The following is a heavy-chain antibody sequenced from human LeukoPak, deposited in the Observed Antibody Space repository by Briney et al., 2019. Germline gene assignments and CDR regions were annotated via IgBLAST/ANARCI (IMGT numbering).Heavy chain of an antibody. V-gene: IGHV3-23*01. CDR3: ARDFDYDSSGYSVY. D-gene: IGHD3-22*01. J-gene: IGHJ4*02. CDR2: ISGSGSGSGGST. Sequence: GGSLRLSCAASGFTFSSYAMSWVRQAPGKGLEWVSAISGSGSGSGGSTYYADSVKGRFTISRDNVKNSLYLQMNSLRAEDTAVYYCARDFDYDSSGYSVYWGQGTLVTVSS. CDR1: GFTFSSYA.